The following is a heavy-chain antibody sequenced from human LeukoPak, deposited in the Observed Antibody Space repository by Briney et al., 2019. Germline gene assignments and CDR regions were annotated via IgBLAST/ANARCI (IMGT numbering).Heavy chain of an antibody. CDR1: GGSISTDYYY. V-gene: IGHV4-61*02. Sequence: SETLSLTCTVSGGSISTDYYYWSWIRQPAGKGLEWIGRIYTSGDTNYNPSLKSRVTMSVDTSKNQFSLELGSVSAADTAVYYCARARYNWNHVDYWGQGTLVTLTS. D-gene: IGHD1-14*01. CDR2: IYTSGDT. CDR3: ARARYNWNHVDY. J-gene: IGHJ4*02.